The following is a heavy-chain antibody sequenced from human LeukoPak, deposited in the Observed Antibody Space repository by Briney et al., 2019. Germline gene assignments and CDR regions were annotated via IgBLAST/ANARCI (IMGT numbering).Heavy chain of an antibody. CDR1: GGSISSYY. D-gene: IGHD3-16*02. V-gene: IGHV4-59*01. CDR2: IYYSGST. Sequence: SETLSLTCTVSGGSISSYYWSWIRQPPGKGLEWIGYIYYSGSTNYNPSLKSRVTISVDTSKNQFSLKLSSVTAADTAVYYCARSYYDYVWGSYREAGGYHFDYWGQGTLVTVSS. J-gene: IGHJ4*02. CDR3: ARSYYDYVWGSYREAGGYHFDY.